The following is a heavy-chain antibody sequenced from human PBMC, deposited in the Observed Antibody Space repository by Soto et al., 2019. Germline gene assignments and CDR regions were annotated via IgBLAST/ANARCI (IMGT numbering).Heavy chain of an antibody. CDR3: ARGPAGGLRGGVSY. Sequence: QVQLVQSGGEVKKPGASVKVSCKTSGYTFTNYGITWVRQAPGQGFKWMGWISAYNGDTNYAQKFQGRVIMTTDTSTTTAYMELRSLRSDDTAVYYCARGPAGGLRGGVSYWGQGTLVTVSS. CDR2: ISAYNGDT. V-gene: IGHV1-18*04. CDR1: GYTFTNYG. J-gene: IGHJ4*02. D-gene: IGHD2-15*01.